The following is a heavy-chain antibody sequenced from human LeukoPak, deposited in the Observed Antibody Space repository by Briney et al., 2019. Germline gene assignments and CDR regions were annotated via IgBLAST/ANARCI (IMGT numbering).Heavy chain of an antibody. Sequence: ASVKVSCKASGYTFTDYYMHWVRQAPGQGLEWMGWVNPNNGGTTYAQKFQGRVTMTRDTSISTAYMELGRLTSDDTAMYFCLRDLTYGGISSPDCWGQGTLVTVSS. V-gene: IGHV1-2*02. CDR2: VNPNNGGT. J-gene: IGHJ4*02. D-gene: IGHD1-26*01. CDR1: GYTFTDYY. CDR3: LRDLTYGGISSPDC.